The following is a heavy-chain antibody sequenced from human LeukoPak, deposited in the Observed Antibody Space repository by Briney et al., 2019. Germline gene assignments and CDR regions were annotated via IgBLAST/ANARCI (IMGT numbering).Heavy chain of an antibody. CDR3: ARGTDCSSTSCYSADVIDY. CDR2: IYYSGST. Sequence: SETLSLTCTVSGGSISSYYWSWIRQPPGKGLEWIGYIYYSGSTNYNPSLKSRVTISVDTSKNQFSLKLSSVTAADTAVYYCARGTDCSSTSCYSADVIDYWGQGTLVTVSS. CDR1: GGSISSYY. J-gene: IGHJ4*02. V-gene: IGHV4-59*12. D-gene: IGHD2-2*02.